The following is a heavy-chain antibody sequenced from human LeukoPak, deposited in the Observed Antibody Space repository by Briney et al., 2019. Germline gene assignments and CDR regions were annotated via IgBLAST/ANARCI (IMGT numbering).Heavy chain of an antibody. J-gene: IGHJ3*02. Sequence: ASVEVSCKASGYTFTGYYMHWVRHAPGQGLEWMGWINPNSGGTNYAQKFQGRVAMTRDTSISTAYMELSSLRSEDTAVYYCSIFGVAYDAFDIWGQGTMVTVSS. CDR3: SIFGVAYDAFDI. CDR2: INPNSGGT. D-gene: IGHD3-3*02. CDR1: GYTFTGYY. V-gene: IGHV1-2*02.